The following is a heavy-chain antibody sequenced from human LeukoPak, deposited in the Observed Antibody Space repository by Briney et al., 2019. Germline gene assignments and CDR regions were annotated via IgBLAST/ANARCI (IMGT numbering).Heavy chain of an antibody. J-gene: IGHJ4*02. CDR2: ISAYNGNT. V-gene: IGHV1-18*04. CDR3: ARGDRYSSSWYTDY. CDR1: GYTFTSYG. D-gene: IGHD6-13*01. Sequence: ASVKVSCKASGYTFTSYGISWVRQAPGQGLEWMGWISAYNGNTNYAQKLQGRVTMTTDASTSTAYMELRSLRSDDTAVYYCARGDRYSSSWYTDYWGQGTLVTVSS.